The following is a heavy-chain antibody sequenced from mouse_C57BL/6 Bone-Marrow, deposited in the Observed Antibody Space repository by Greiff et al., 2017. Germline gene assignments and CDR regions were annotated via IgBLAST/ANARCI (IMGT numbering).Heavy chain of an antibody. CDR3: ARNYENDFDD. CDR1: GYTFTDHT. D-gene: IGHD1-1*01. CDR2: IYPRDGST. Sequence: QVQLQQSDAELVKPGASVKISCKVSGYTFTDHTIHWMKQRPEQGLEWIGYIYPRDGSTKYNGKFQGKAPLTADKSSSTAYMQLNSLTSEDSAVYFWARNYENDFDDWGQGTTLTVAS. J-gene: IGHJ2*01. V-gene: IGHV1-78*01.